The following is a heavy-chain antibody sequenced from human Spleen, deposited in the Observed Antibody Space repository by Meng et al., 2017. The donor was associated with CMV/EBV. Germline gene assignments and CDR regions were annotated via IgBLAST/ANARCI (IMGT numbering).Heavy chain of an antibody. D-gene: IGHD6-13*01. V-gene: IGHV1-18*01. J-gene: IGHJ4*02. CDR1: GYTLSSYG. CDR2: ISAYNGHT. CDR3: VRFKRSSAAFDY. Sequence: ASVKVSCKASGYTLSSYGISWVRQAPGQGLEWVGWISAYNGHTTYAQKLQDRDTMTTDTSTSTAYMELRSLRSDDTAVYYCVRFKRSSAAFDYWGQGTLVTVSS.